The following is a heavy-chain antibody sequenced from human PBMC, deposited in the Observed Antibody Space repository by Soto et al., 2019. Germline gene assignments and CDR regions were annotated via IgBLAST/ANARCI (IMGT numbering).Heavy chain of an antibody. J-gene: IGHJ4*02. V-gene: IGHV4-31*03. CDR2: IYYSGST. CDR3: ARETYCSSTSCYADY. Sequence: SETLSLTCTVSGGSISSGGYYWSWIRQHPGKGLEWIGYIYYSGSTYYNPSLKSRVTISVDTSKNQFSLKLSSVTAADTAVYYCARETYCSSTSCYADYWGQGTLVTVSS. D-gene: IGHD2-2*01. CDR1: GGSISSGGYY.